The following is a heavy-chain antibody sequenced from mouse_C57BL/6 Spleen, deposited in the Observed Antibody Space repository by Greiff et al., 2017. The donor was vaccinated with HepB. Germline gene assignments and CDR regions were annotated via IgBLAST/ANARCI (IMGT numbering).Heavy chain of an antibody. CDR3: ARDGYDGGAMDY. D-gene: IGHD2-2*01. CDR1: GYTFTSYT. CDR2: INPSSGYT. Sequence: QVQLQQSGAELARPGASVKMSCKASGYTFTSYTMHWVKQRPGQGLEWIGYINPSSGYTKYNQKFKDKATLTADKSSSTAYMQLSSLTSEDSAVYYCARDGYDGGAMDYWGQGTSVTVSS. V-gene: IGHV1-4*01. J-gene: IGHJ4*01.